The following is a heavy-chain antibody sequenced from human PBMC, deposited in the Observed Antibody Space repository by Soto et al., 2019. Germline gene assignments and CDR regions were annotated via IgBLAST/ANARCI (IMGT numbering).Heavy chain of an antibody. J-gene: IGHJ4*02. D-gene: IGHD6-13*01. CDR2: ISYDGSNK. V-gene: IGHV3-30-3*01. CDR1: GFTFSSYA. CDR3: ARDLRVIAAAGFQFRY. Sequence: VQLVESGGGVVQPGRSLRLSCAASGFTFSSYAMHWVRQAPGKGLEWVAVISYDGSNKYYADSVKGRFTISRDNSKNTLYLQMNSLRAEDTAVYYCARDLRVIAAAGFQFRYWGQGTLVTVSS.